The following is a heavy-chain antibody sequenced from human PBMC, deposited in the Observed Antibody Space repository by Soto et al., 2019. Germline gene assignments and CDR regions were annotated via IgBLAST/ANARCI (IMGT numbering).Heavy chain of an antibody. Sequence: SGTLSLPGPVPGDSISGGNCWVGARQPPGKGLEWIGEIYHSGSTNYSPSLKSRVTISVDKSKNQFSLKLSSVTAADTAVYYCARGRPATNGAFDIWGQGTMVTVSS. J-gene: IGHJ3*02. V-gene: IGHV4-4*02. CDR2: IYHSGST. CDR1: GDSISGGNC. D-gene: IGHD5-12*01. CDR3: ARGRPATNGAFDI.